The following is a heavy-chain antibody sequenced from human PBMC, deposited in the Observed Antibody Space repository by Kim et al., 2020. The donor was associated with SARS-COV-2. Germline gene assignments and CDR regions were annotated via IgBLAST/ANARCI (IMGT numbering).Heavy chain of an antibody. CDR1: GGSISSGSYY. J-gene: IGHJ6*02. V-gene: IGHV4-61*02. CDR3: ARDHSSSWYRDYYGMDV. CDR2: IYTSGST. Sequence: SETLSLTCTVSGGSISSGSYYWSWIRQPAGKGLEWIGRIYTSGSTNYNPSLKSRVTISVDTSKNQFSLKLSSVTAADTAVYYCARDHSSSWYRDYYGMDVWGQGTTVTVSS. D-gene: IGHD6-13*01.